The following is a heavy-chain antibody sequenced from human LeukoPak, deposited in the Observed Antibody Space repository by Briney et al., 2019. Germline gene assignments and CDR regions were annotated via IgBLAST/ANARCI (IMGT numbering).Heavy chain of an antibody. V-gene: IGHV3-30*04. J-gene: IGHJ5*02. Sequence: GGSLRPSCAASGFTFSSYAMHWVRQAPGKGLEWVAVISYDGSNKYYADSVKGRFTISRDNSKNTLYLQMNSLRAEDTAVYYCARVPLGYCSSTSCLNWFDPWGQGTLVTVS. CDR3: ARVPLGYCSSTSCLNWFDP. D-gene: IGHD2-2*01. CDR1: GFTFSSYA. CDR2: ISYDGSNK.